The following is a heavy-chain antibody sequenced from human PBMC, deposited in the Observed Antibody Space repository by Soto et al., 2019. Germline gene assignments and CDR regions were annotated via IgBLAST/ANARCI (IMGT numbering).Heavy chain of an antibody. CDR2: IYPGDSDT. CDR3: ATYDGGSDC. Sequence: GASQKISCDASGYSSMNYWIGWGRPTPGKGLEWMGIIYPGDSDTRYSPSFQGQVTISADTSITTAYLQWSTLKASDPATYCCATYDGGSDCWDQGRLVTVSS. D-gene: IGHD1-1*01. CDR1: GYSSMNYW. J-gene: IGHJ4*02. V-gene: IGHV5-51*01.